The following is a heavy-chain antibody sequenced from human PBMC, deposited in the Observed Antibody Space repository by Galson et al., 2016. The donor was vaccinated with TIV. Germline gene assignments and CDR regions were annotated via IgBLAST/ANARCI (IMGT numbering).Heavy chain of an antibody. J-gene: IGHJ3*01. CDR1: GYSFTSYG. V-gene: IGHV1-18*01. CDR2: ISNYNVNT. CDR3: ARGRAADHAFDF. D-gene: IGHD2-15*01. Sequence: SVKVSCKASGYSFTSYGITWVRQAPGQGLAWMGWISNYNVNTKYAQKFQGRVTLTTATSTSTAYMELRSLRSDETAVYFCARGRAADHAFDFWGQGTMVTVSS.